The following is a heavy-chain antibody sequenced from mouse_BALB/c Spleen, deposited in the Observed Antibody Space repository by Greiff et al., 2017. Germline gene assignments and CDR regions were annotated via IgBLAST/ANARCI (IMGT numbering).Heavy chain of an antibody. CDR2: IDPANGNT. V-gene: IGHV14-3*02. CDR3: ARWVLRNYYDY. D-gene: IGHD2-4*01. Sequence: EVQLQQSGAELVKPGASVKLSCTASGFNIKDTYMHWVKQRPEQGLEWIGRIDPANGNTKYDPKFQGKATITADTSSNTAYLQLSSLTSEDTAVDYCARWVLRNYYDYWGQGTTLTVSS. J-gene: IGHJ2*01. CDR1: GFNIKDTY.